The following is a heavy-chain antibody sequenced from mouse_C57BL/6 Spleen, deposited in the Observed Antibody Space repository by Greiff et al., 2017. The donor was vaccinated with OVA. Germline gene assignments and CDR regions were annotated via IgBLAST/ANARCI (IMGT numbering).Heavy chain of an antibody. CDR3: AREVTTVVRYFDV. Sequence: EVQVVESGPGLVKPSQSLSLTCSVTGYSITSGYYWNWIRQFPGNKLEWMGYISYDGSNNYNPSLKNRISITRDTSKNQFFLKLNSVTTEDTATYYCAREVTTVVRYFDVWGTGTTVTVSS. D-gene: IGHD1-1*01. CDR1: GYSITSGYY. V-gene: IGHV3-6*01. CDR2: ISYDGSN. J-gene: IGHJ1*03.